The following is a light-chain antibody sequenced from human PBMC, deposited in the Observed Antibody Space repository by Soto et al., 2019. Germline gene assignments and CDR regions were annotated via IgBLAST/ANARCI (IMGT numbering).Light chain of an antibody. V-gene: IGKV3-15*01. Sequence: EILMTQSPATLSVSLGERSTLXXRASQSVGTNLAWYQQKPGQAPRXLIYGASTRATGIPARFSGSGSGTEFTLTSSGLQSEDFAVYYCQQYKNWPITFGQGTRLEIK. CDR3: QQYKNWPIT. CDR1: QSVGTN. CDR2: GAS. J-gene: IGKJ5*01.